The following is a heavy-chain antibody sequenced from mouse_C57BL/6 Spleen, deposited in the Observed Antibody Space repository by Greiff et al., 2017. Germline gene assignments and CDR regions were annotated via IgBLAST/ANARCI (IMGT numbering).Heavy chain of an antibody. V-gene: IGHV5-16*01. CDR1: GFTFSDYY. D-gene: IGHD2-1*01. Sequence: EVHLVESEGGLVQPGSSMKLSCTASGFTFSDYYMAWVRQVPEKGLEWVANINYDGSSTYYLDSLKSRFIISRDNAKNILYLQMSSLKSEDTATYYCAREGDYGNYFDYWGQGTTLTVSS. CDR2: INYDGSST. J-gene: IGHJ2*01. CDR3: AREGDYGNYFDY.